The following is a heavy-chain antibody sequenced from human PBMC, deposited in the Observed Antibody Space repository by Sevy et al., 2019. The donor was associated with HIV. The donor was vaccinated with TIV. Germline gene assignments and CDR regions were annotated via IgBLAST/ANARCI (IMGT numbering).Heavy chain of an antibody. V-gene: IGHV3-64*02. Sequence: GGSLRLSCAASGFTFSNYAIHWVRQAPGMRLQYVSGISSDGGRTYYEDSVKGRFTISRENSKNTLYLQMGSLRVEDIAVYYCVRGIPAPGKAYYYYGMDVWGQGTTVTVSS. CDR2: ISSDGGRT. D-gene: IGHD6-13*01. CDR1: GFTFSNYA. J-gene: IGHJ6*02. CDR3: VRGIPAPGKAYYYYGMDV.